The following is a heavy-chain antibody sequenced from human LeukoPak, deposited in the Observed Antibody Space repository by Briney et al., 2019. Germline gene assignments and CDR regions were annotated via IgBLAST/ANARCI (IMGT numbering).Heavy chain of an antibody. CDR2: ISYDGSNK. Sequence: GRSPRLSCAASGFTFSSYAMHWVRQAPGKGLEWVAVISYDGSNKYYADSVKGRFTISRDNSKNTLYLQMNSLRAEDTAVYYCARDRGSIAARPFYYFDYWGQGTLVTVSS. D-gene: IGHD6-6*01. V-gene: IGHV3-30*04. J-gene: IGHJ4*02. CDR1: GFTFSSYA. CDR3: ARDRGSIAARPFYYFDY.